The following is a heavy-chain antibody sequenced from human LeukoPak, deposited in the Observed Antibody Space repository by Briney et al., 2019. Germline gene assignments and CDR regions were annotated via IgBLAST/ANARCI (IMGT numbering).Heavy chain of an antibody. CDR2: IRYDGSNK. CDR3: AKGAFFYYDSSGYYLDYFDY. Sequence: GGSLRLSCAASGFTFSSYGMHWVRQAPGKGLEWVAFIRYDGSNKYYADSVKGRFTISRDNSKNTLYLQMNSLRAEDTAVYYCAKGAFFYYDSSGYYLDYFDYWGQGTLVTVSS. CDR1: GFTFSSYG. J-gene: IGHJ4*02. V-gene: IGHV3-30*02. D-gene: IGHD3-22*01.